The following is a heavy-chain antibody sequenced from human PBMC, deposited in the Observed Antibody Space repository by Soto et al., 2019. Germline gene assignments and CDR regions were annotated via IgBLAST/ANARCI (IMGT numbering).Heavy chain of an antibody. Sequence: ASVKASCEASGYTFTRYGISCVRQAPGQGLEWLGWISAYNDNTNYAQKLQGRVTMTRDTSTSTVYMELSSLRSEDTAVYYCARFEMATTGFDYWGQGTLVTVSS. CDR1: GYTFTRYG. J-gene: IGHJ4*02. V-gene: IGHV1-18*01. CDR2: ISAYNDNT. CDR3: ARFEMATTGFDY. D-gene: IGHD5-12*01.